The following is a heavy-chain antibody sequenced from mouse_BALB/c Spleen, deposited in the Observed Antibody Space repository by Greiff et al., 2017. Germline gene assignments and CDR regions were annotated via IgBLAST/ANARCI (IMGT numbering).Heavy chain of an antibody. CDR3: ASDYYRYDGYFDY. J-gene: IGHJ2*01. V-gene: IGHV2-9*02. D-gene: IGHD2-14*01. CDR1: GFSLTSYG. Sequence: QVQLKESGPGLVAPSQSLSITCTVSGFSLTSYGVHWVRQPPGKGLEWLGVIWAGGSTNYNSALLSRMSISKDNSKSQVFLKMNSLQTDATAMYDFASDYYRYDGYFDYWGQGTTLTVSS. CDR2: IWAGGST.